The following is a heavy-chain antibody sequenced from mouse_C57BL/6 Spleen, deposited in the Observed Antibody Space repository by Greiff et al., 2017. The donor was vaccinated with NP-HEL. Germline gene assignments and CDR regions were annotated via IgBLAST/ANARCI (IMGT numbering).Heavy chain of an antibody. D-gene: IGHD2-5*01. CDR3: ARTYYSKGEFAY. V-gene: IGHV5-12*01. CDR1: GFTFSDYY. Sequence: EVKLMESGGGLVQPGGSLKLSCAASGFTFSDYYMYWVRQTPEKRLEWVAYISNGGGSTYYPDTVKGRFTISRDNAKNTLYLQMSRLKSEDTAMYYCARTYYSKGEFAYWGQGTLVTVSA. J-gene: IGHJ3*01. CDR2: ISNGGGST.